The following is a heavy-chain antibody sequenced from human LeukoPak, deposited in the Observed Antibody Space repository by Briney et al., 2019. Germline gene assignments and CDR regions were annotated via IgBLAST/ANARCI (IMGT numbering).Heavy chain of an antibody. J-gene: IGHJ4*02. CDR3: ARSLNYYDSSGFDY. CDR2: IYYSGST. CDR1: GGSISSGGYY. Sequence: SETLSLTCTVSGGSISSGGYYWRWIRQHPGKGLEWIGYIYYSGSTYYNPSLKSRVTISVDTSKNQFSLKLSSVTAADTAVYYCARSLNYYDSSGFDYWGQGTLVTVSS. D-gene: IGHD3-22*01. V-gene: IGHV4-31*03.